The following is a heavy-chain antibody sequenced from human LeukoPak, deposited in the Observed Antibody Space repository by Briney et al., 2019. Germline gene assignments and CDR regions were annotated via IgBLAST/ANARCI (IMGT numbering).Heavy chain of an antibody. D-gene: IGHD6-13*01. CDR2: IKKDGSEK. V-gene: IGHV3-7*01. Sequence: GGSLRLSCAASGFTFSSHWMSWVRQAPGKGLEWVANIKKDGSEKYYVDAVKGRFTISRDNAKTSLYLQMNSLRAEDTAVYYCARGYSSSWYSPAGYWGQGTLVTVSS. CDR3: ARGYSSSWYSPAGY. J-gene: IGHJ4*02. CDR1: GFTFSSHW.